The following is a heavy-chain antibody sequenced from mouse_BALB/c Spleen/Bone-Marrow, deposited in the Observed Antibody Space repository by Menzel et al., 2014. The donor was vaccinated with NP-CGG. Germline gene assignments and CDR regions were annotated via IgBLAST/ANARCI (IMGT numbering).Heavy chain of an antibody. Sequence: QVQLKHSGAELVKPGTSVKMSCKASGYTFTSYWMHWVKQRPGQGLEWIGDIYPGTNSTNYNEKFKTKATLTVDTSSSTAYMQLSSPTSEDSAVYYCAREEDFFDYWGQGTTLTVSS. CDR3: AREEDFFDY. CDR1: GYTFTSYW. CDR2: IYPGTNST. V-gene: IGHV1-55*01. J-gene: IGHJ2*01.